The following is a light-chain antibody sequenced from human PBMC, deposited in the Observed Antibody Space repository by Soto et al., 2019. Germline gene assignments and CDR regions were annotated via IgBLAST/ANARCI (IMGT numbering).Light chain of an antibody. CDR1: SSDI. V-gene: IGLV2-23*01. CDR2: EGS. CDR3: CSYAGSSTLV. Sequence: QSALTQPRSVSGSPGQSVTISCTGTSSDIVSWYQQHPGKAPKLIIYEGSKRPSGVSNRFSGSKSGNTASLTISGLQAEDEADYYCCSYAGSSTLVFGGGTKLTVL. J-gene: IGLJ2*01.